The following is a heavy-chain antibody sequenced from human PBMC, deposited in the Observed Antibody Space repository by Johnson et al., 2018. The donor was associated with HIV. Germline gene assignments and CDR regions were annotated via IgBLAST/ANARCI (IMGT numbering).Heavy chain of an antibody. CDR1: GFTFSSYA. CDR2: ISYDGGDK. Sequence: QVQLVESGGGVVQPGRSLRLSCAASGFTFSSYAMHWVRQAPGTGLAWVAVISYDGGDKYYADSVKGRFTISRDNSKSTLYLQMNSLRPEDTAVYYCAKERRAPRAFDIWGQGTMVTVFS. J-gene: IGHJ3*02. V-gene: IGHV3-30*18. CDR3: AKERRAPRAFDI.